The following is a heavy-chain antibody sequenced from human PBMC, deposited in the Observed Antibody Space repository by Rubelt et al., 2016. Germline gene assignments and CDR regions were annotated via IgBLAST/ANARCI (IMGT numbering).Heavy chain of an antibody. CDR3: ASWRGSSWEFDY. CDR2: INPNSGGT. Sequence: GRINPNSGGTNYAQKFQGRVTMTRDTSISTAYMELSRLRSDDTAVYYCASWRGSSWEFDYWGQGTLVTVSS. D-gene: IGHD6-13*01. V-gene: IGHV1-2*06. J-gene: IGHJ4*02.